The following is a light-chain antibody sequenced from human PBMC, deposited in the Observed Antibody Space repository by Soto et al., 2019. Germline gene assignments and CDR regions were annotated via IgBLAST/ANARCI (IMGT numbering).Light chain of an antibody. CDR3: QQSYNSPRT. Sequence: DIQMTQTPSSLSASVGDRVTITCRASQNISSYLNWYQQRLTKAPKLLIFATSSLQSGVPARFSGRGSGTDFTLTISSLQPEDFATYYCQQSYNSPRTFGGGTKVDIK. CDR2: ATS. V-gene: IGKV1-39*01. CDR1: QNISSY. J-gene: IGKJ4*01.